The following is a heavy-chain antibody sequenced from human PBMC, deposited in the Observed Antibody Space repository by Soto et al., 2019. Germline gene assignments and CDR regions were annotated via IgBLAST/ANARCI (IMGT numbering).Heavy chain of an antibody. V-gene: IGHV4-59*08. CDR1: GGSISSYY. CDR3: ARAVRFRGYYYYMDV. Sequence: SETLSLTCTVSGGSISSYYWSWIRQPPGKGLEWIGYIYYSGSTNYNPSLKSRVTISVDTSKNQFSLKLSSVTAADTAVYYCARAVRFRGYYYYMDVWGKGTTVTVSS. J-gene: IGHJ6*03. CDR2: IYYSGST. D-gene: IGHD3-3*01.